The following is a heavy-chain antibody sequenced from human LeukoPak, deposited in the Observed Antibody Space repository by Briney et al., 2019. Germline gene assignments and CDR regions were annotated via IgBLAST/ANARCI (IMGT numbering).Heavy chain of an antibody. CDR1: GYTFTSYY. Sequence: ASVKVSCKASGYTFTSYYMHWVRQAPGQGLEWMGIINPSGGSTSYAQKFQGRVTMTRDTSTSTVYMELSSLRSEDTAVCYCARVGEWRTSFDYWGQGTLVTVSS. CDR3: ARVGEWRTSFDY. CDR2: INPSGGST. V-gene: IGHV1-46*01. D-gene: IGHD3-10*01. J-gene: IGHJ4*02.